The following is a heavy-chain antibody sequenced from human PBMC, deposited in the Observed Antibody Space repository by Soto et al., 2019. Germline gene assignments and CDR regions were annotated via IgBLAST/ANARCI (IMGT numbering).Heavy chain of an antibody. CDR2: IYWDDDR. J-gene: IGHJ5*02. V-gene: IGHV2-5*02. Sequence: GPTLVNPTQSLTLTCTFSGISLSTSGVGVGWIRQPPGKALEWLALIYWDDDRRYSPSLKSRLTITKDTSKNQVVLTMTNMDPLDTATYYCAHEGTTNSYASSGYPHWFDPWGQGTLVTVSS. CDR3: AHEGTTNSYASSGYPHWFDP. D-gene: IGHD3-22*01. CDR1: GISLSTSGVG.